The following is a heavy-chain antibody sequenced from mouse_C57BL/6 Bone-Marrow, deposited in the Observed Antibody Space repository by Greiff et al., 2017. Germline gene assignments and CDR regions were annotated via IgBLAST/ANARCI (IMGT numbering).Heavy chain of an antibody. Sequence: QVQLKESGPELVKPGASVKISCKASGYAFSSSWMNWVKQRPGKGLEWIGRIYPGDGDTNYNGKFKGKATLTADKSSSTAYMQLSSLTSEDSAVYVCARSGDGYYFYYFDYWGQGTTLTVSS. J-gene: IGHJ2*01. CDR3: ARSGDGYYFYYFDY. CDR2: IYPGDGDT. CDR1: GYAFSSSW. V-gene: IGHV1-82*01. D-gene: IGHD2-3*01.